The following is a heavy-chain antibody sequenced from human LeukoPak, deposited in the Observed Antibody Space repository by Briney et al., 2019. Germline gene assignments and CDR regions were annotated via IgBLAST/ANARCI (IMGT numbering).Heavy chain of an antibody. CDR2: IYYSGST. CDR1: GGSASSGSYY. D-gene: IGHD6-13*01. J-gene: IGHJ4*02. Sequence: SETLSLTCTVSGGSASSGSYYWSWIRQPPGKGLEWIGYIYYSGSTNYHSSLKSRVTISVDTSKNQFSLKLSSVTAADTAVYYCARDFSSSWYAFDYWGQGILVTVSS. V-gene: IGHV4-61*01. CDR3: ARDFSSSWYAFDY.